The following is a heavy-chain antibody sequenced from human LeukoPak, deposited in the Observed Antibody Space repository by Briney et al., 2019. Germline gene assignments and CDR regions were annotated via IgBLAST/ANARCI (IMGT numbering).Heavy chain of an antibody. V-gene: IGHV3-49*04. CDR1: GFTFDDYG. J-gene: IGHJ4*02. Sequence: GRSLRLSCTTSGFTFDDYGMSWARQAPGKGLEYISFIRSNGVGGTTEYAASVKGRFTISRDDSENTLYLQMNSLRAEDTAVYYCAKATGYLLWGQGTLVTVSS. CDR3: AKATGYLL. D-gene: IGHD1-14*01. CDR2: IRSNGVGGTT.